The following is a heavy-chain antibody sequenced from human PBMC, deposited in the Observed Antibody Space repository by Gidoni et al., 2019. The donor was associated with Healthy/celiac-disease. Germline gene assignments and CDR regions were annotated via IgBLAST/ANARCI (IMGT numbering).Heavy chain of an antibody. CDR3: ARAGSSWNIRFDY. V-gene: IGHV3-21*01. CDR1: GFTFSSYS. Sequence: EVQLVESGGGLVKPGGSLRLSCAASGFTFSSYSMNWVRQAPGKGLGWVSSISSSSSYIYYADSVKGRFTISRDNAKNSLYLQMNSLRAEDTAVYYCARAGSSWNIRFDYWGQGTLVTVSS. J-gene: IGHJ4*02. D-gene: IGHD6-13*01. CDR2: ISSSSSYI.